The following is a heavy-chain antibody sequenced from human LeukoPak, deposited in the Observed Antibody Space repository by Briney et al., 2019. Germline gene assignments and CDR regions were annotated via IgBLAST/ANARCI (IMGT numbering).Heavy chain of an antibody. CDR3: ARSRYGDYSP. CDR2: MNPNTRNT. Sequence: ASVKVSCKTSGYTFTNYDTDWVRQASGQGLEWMGWMNPNTRNTGYAQKFQGRVTMTRDTSTSTAYMELRNLRSEDTAVYFCARSRYGDYSPWGQGTLVIVSS. V-gene: IGHV1-8*01. J-gene: IGHJ5*02. D-gene: IGHD4-17*01. CDR1: GYTFTNYD.